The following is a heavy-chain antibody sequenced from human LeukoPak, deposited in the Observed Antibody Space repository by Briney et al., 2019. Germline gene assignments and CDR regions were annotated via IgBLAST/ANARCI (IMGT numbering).Heavy chain of an antibody. CDR3: ARSSRDGYTH. J-gene: IGHJ4*02. V-gene: IGHV1-18*01. CDR2: ISSYKCNT. D-gene: IGHD5-24*01. Sequence: ASVKVSCKASGYTFTSYGISWVRPAPGKGLEWMGWISSYKCNTNYAQKLQGRVTKTTDTSTSTAYMELGSLRSDDTAVYYCARSSRDGYTHWGQGTLVTVSS. CDR1: GYTFTSYG.